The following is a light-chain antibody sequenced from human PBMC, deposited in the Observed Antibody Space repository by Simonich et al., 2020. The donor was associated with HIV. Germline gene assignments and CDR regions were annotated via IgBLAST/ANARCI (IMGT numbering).Light chain of an antibody. CDR2: WAS. CDR1: QSVLYSSNNKNY. CDR3: QQYYDTPYT. J-gene: IGKJ2*01. Sequence: DIVMTQSPDSLAVSLGERASINCRSGQSVLYSSNNKNYLAWYQQKPGQPPKLLIYWASTLEYGVPDRFSGSGSGTDFNLTISSLQAEDVAVYYCQQYYDTPYTFGQGTKLEIK. V-gene: IGKV4-1*01.